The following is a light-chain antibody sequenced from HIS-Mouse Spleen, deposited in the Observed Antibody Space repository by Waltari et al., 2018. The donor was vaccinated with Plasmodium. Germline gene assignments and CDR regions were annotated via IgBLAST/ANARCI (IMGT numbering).Light chain of an antibody. J-gene: IGKJ2*01. V-gene: IGKV1-33*01. CDR1: QDISNY. CDR3: QQYDNLPYT. CDR2: DAS. Sequence: DIQMTKSQSSLSASVGDRVAITCQACQDISNYLNWYQQKPGKAPKLLIYDASNLETGVPSRFSGSGSGTDFTFTSSSLQPEDIATYYCQQYDNLPYTFGQGTKLEIK.